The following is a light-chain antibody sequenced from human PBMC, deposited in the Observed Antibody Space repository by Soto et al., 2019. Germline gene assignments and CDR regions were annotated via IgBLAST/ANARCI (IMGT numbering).Light chain of an antibody. V-gene: IGKV3-20*01. CDR1: QSVSSSY. Sequence: EIVLTQSPGTLSLSPGERTTLSCRASQSVSSSYLAWYQQKPGQAPRLLIYGESNRATGIPDRFSGSGSGTDFTLTISRLEPEDFAMYYCQRYDSLRTFGQGTKVDIK. J-gene: IGKJ1*01. CDR2: GES. CDR3: QRYDSLRT.